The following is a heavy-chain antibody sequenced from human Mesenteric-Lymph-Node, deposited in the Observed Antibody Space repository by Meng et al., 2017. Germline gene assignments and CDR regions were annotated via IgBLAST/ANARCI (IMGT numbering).Heavy chain of an antibody. Sequence: QVQRQGSGPGLVKPSQTLSLTCSVSGGSISSGDSYWSWIRQPPGKGLEWIGYIYYSGSTYYNPSLRSRITISVDTSKNQFSLRLRSVTAADTAVYYCARGPTTYFDYWGQGTLVTVSS. CDR1: GGSISSGDSY. CDR2: IYYSGST. J-gene: IGHJ4*02. V-gene: IGHV4-30-4*01. CDR3: ARGPTTYFDY. D-gene: IGHD4-17*01.